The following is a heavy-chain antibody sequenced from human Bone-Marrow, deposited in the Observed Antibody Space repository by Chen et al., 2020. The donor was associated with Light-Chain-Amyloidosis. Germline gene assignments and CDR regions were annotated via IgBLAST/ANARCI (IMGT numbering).Heavy chain of an antibody. Sequence: GPGLVKPSGTLSLTCAVSGDSLSSSHWWSWVRQPPGKGLEWIGEIYHSGSTNYNPSLKIRFTISVDKSKNQFSLNLSSVTAADTAVYYWARAWGSISGSLEYWGQGTLVTVSS. CDR3: ARAWGSISGSLEY. CDR1: GDSLSSSHW. CDR2: IYHSGST. J-gene: IGHJ4*02. V-gene: IGHV4-4*02. D-gene: IGHD6-19*01.